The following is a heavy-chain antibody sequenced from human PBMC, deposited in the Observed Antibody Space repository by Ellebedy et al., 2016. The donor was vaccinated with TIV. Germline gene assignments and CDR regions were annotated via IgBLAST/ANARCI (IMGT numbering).Heavy chain of an antibody. V-gene: IGHV3-72*01. CDR1: GFTFSCCA. CDR2: TRNKPNNYTT. D-gene: IGHD4-17*01. CDR3: TGWRSGDPT. J-gene: IGHJ5*02. Sequence: GESLKISCAASGFTFSCCAMSWVRQAPGKGLEWVGRTRNKPNNYTTEYAASVKGRFTISRDDSKNSLYLQMNSLKIEDTAVYYCTGWRSGDPTWGQGTLVTVSS.